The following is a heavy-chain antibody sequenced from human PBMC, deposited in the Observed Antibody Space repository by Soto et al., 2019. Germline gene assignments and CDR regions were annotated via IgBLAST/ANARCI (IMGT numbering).Heavy chain of an antibody. CDR3: ARESGNFCVWPYFFDY. CDR1: GYTFTKYG. J-gene: IGHJ4*02. V-gene: IGHV1-18*01. Sequence: QAELVQSGAEVKKPGASVKVSCKASGYTFTKYGISWLRQAPGQGLEWMGWISAYNGNTDYAQNFQGRVTMTTDTSTSTAYMELRSLRSGDTAVFFCARESGNFCVWPYFFDYWGQGTLVTVSS. CDR2: ISAYNGNT.